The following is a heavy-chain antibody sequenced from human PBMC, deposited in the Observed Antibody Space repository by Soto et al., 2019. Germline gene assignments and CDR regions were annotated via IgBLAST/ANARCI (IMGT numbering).Heavy chain of an antibody. CDR3: VNGNQLLRYYFDF. D-gene: IGHD2-15*01. CDR2: ITSDGDST. V-gene: IGHV3-64D*06. J-gene: IGHJ4*01. Sequence: GGSLRLSCSVSGFTFSNYAMHWVRQAPGKGLEYVSGITSDGDSTWHADSVKDRFTISRDNSKNTLFLQMSSLRGEDTAIYYCVNGNQLLRYYFDFWGPGTLVTVSS. CDR1: GFTFSNYA.